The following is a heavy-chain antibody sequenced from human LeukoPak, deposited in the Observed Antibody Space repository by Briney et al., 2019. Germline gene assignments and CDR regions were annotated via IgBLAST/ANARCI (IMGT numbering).Heavy chain of an antibody. Sequence: SETLSLTCTVAGGSIISYYWSWIRQPPGKELEWIGYIYYSGSTNYNPSLKSRVTISVDTSKKQFSLKLSSVTAADTAVYYRARNGYSHDLVFWGQGTLVTVSS. V-gene: IGHV4-59*12. J-gene: IGHJ4*02. D-gene: IGHD5-18*01. CDR1: GGSIISYY. CDR2: IYYSGST. CDR3: ARNGYSHDLVF.